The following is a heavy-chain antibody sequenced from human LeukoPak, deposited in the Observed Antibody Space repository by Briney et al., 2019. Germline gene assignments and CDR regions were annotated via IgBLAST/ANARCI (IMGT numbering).Heavy chain of an antibody. CDR2: ISYDGSNK. CDR1: GFTFSSYA. J-gene: IGHJ3*02. CDR3: ARLAAPDAFDI. D-gene: IGHD6-13*01. Sequence: GGSLRLSCAASGFTFSSYAMHWVRQAPGKGLEWVAVISYDGSNKYYADSVKGRFTISRDNAKNSLYLQMNSLRAEDTAVYYCARLAAPDAFDIWGQGTMVTVSS. V-gene: IGHV3-30-3*01.